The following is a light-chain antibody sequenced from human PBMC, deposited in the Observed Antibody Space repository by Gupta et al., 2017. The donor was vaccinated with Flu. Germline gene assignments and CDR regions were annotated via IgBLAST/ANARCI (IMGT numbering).Light chain of an antibody. CDR1: QNALDSSNNKNY. Sequence: DLVLTQSRQSLTASVVERAHINCKSSQNALDSSNNKNYLNWYQQKPGQPPKLSIYWVSSRESGVPDRFSGSGSGTEFTLTISSLQSEDVAVYYCHQYCSSPFTFGGGTKVEIK. V-gene: IGKV4-1*01. CDR3: HQYCSSPFT. CDR2: WVS. J-gene: IGKJ4*01.